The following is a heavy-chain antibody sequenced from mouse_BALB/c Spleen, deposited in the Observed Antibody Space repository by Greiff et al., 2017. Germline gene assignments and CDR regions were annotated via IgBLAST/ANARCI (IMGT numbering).Heavy chain of an antibody. CDR1: GYTFTDYN. J-gene: IGHJ4*01. CDR2: IYPYNGGT. CDR3: YYGSSYYAMDY. D-gene: IGHD1-1*01. V-gene: IGHV1S29*02. Sequence: EVQLQQSGPELVKPGASVKISCKASGYTFTDYNMHWVKQSHGKSLEWIGYIYPYNGGTGYNQKFKSKATLTVDNSSSTAYMELRSLTSEDSAVYYCYYGSSYYAMDYWGQGTSVTVSS.